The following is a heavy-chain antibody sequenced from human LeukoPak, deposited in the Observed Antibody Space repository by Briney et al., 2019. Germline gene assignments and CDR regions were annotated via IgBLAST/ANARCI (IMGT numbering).Heavy chain of an antibody. V-gene: IGHV4-59*01. D-gene: IGHD3-16*02. CDR3: ARGGYDYVWGSYRYTLFDY. CDR2: IYYSGST. J-gene: IGHJ4*02. CDR1: GGSISSYY. Sequence: SETLSLTCTVSGGSISSYYWSWIRQPPGKGLEWIGYIYYSGSTNYNPSLKSRVTISVDTSKDQFSLKLSSVTAADTAVYYCARGGYDYVWGSYRYTLFDYWGQGTLVTVSS.